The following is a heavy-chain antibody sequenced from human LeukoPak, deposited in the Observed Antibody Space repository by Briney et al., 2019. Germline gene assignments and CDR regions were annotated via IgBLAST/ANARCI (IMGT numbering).Heavy chain of an antibody. Sequence: QPGGSLRLSCAASGFTFSSYAMHWFRQAPGKGLEYVSAISSNGGSTYYAHSVKGRFTISRDNSKNTLYLQMGSLRPEDMAVYYCARRRAAAAPPDYWGQGTLVTVSS. D-gene: IGHD6-13*01. CDR3: ARRRAAAAPPDY. CDR1: GFTFSSYA. J-gene: IGHJ4*02. CDR2: ISSNGGST. V-gene: IGHV3-64*01.